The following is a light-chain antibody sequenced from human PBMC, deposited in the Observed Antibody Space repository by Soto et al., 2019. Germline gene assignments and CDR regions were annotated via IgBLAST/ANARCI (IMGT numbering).Light chain of an antibody. Sequence: DIQLTQSPSFLSASVGDRVTITCRASQGISSYLAWHQQKPGKAPKLLIYAASTLQSGVPSRFSGSGSGTEFTLTIISLQPEAFATYYCQQLNSYPPLFGPGTKVDIK. CDR2: AAS. CDR1: QGISSY. CDR3: QQLNSYPPL. J-gene: IGKJ3*01. V-gene: IGKV1-9*01.